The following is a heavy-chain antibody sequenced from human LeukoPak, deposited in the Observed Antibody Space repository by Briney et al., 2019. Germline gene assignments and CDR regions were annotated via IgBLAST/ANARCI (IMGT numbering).Heavy chain of an antibody. Sequence: PSETLSLTCAVYGGSFSGYYWSWIRQPPGKGLEWIGSIYYSGSTYYNPSLKSRVTISADTSKNQFSLKLSSVTAADTAVYYCARLTKQQLVRGGWFDPWGQGTLVTVSS. V-gene: IGHV4-34*01. CDR2: IYYSGST. CDR3: ARLTKQQLVRGGWFDP. CDR1: GGSFSGYY. J-gene: IGHJ5*02. D-gene: IGHD6-13*01.